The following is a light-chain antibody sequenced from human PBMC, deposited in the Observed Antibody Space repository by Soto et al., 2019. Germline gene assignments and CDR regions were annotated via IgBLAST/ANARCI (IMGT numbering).Light chain of an antibody. V-gene: IGKV3-11*01. J-gene: IGKJ4*01. CDR1: QSVSRY. CDR2: DAS. Sequence: DIVLTQSPATLSLSPGERATLSCRASQSVSRYLAWYQQKPGQAPRLLIYDASNRATGIPARFSGSGSGTEFTLTISSLEPDDFAFYYCQQRSDWPSTFGVRTKVEI. CDR3: QQRSDWPST.